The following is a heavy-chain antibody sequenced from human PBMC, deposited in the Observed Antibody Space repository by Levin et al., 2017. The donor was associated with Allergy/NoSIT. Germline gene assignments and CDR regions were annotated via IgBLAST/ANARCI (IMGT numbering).Heavy chain of an antibody. CDR1: GGSFRGGGDI. CDR3: ARGRDSAKVGY. V-gene: IGHV4-31*11. D-gene: IGHD2-15*01. Sequence: SETLSLTCAVSGGSFRGGGDIWSWVRQHPGKGLEWIGSHFHSGTSYQNPSLRSRASTSLDTSANHFSLTLTSVTAADSAVYYCARGRDSAKVGYWGQGILVTVSS. CDR2: HFHSGTS. J-gene: IGHJ4*02.